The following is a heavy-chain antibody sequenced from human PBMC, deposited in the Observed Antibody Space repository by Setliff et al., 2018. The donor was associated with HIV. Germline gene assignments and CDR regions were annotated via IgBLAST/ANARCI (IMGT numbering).Heavy chain of an antibody. J-gene: IGHJ3*02. Sequence: SETLSLTCSVSGPSLSTGHHWGWIRQTPEKGLEWIGSSSDSGYTHYNPSLKSRVTISVDTSRKQFSLRLNSLTAADTAVYYCARGTTLNVVPDAFDIWGQGTMVTVSS. D-gene: IGHD4-17*01. CDR3: ARGTTLNVVPDAFDI. CDR1: GPSLSTGHH. V-gene: IGHV4-38-2*02. CDR2: SSDSGYT.